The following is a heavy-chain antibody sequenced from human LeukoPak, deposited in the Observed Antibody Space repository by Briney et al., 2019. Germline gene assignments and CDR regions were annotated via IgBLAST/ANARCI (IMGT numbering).Heavy chain of an antibody. CDR3: ATRPADYGGNSGV. J-gene: IGHJ4*02. D-gene: IGHD4-23*01. CDR2: ISSSSSYI. Sequence: GGSLRLSCAASGFTFSSYSMNWVRQAPGKGLEWVSSISSSSSYIYYADSVKGRFTISRDNAKNSLYLQMNSLRAEDTAVYYCATRPADYGGNSGVWGQGTLVTVSS. V-gene: IGHV3-21*01. CDR1: GFTFSSYS.